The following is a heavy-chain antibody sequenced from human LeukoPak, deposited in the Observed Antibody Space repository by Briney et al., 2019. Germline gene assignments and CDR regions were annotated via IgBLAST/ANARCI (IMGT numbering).Heavy chain of an antibody. J-gene: IGHJ4*02. CDR1: GFTFSSHW. CDR2: IKQDGSEK. Sequence: GGSLRLSCAASGFTFSSHWMTWVRQAPGKGLEWVANIKQDGSEKYCVDSVKGRFTISRDNAKNSLYLQMNSLRAEDTAVYYCARDNYGSATDYWGQGTQVTVSS. D-gene: IGHD3-10*01. CDR3: ARDNYGSATDY. V-gene: IGHV3-7*03.